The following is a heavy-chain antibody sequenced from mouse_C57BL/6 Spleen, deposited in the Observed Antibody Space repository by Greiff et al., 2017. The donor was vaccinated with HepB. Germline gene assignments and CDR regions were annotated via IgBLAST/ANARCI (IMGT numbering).Heavy chain of an antibody. Sequence: EVKLMESGGGLVKPGGSLKLSCAASGFTFSDYGMHWVRQAPEKGLEWVAYISSGSSTIYYADTVKGRFTISRDNAKNTLFLQMTSLRSEDTAMYYCARRDYGSSYGYFDVWGTGTTLTVSS. CDR1: GFTFSDYG. CDR3: ARRDYGSSYGYFDV. D-gene: IGHD1-1*01. V-gene: IGHV5-17*01. CDR2: ISSGSSTI. J-gene: IGHJ1*03.